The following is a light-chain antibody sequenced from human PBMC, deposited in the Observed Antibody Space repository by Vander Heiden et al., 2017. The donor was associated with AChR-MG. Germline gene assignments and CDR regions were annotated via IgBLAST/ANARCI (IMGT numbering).Light chain of an antibody. V-gene: IGKV1-5*03. CDR3: QQYNSYSQYT. CDR1: QSISSW. CDR2: KAS. Sequence: DIEMTQSPSTLSVSVGDRVTITCRASQSISSWLAWYQQKPGKAPKLLIYKASSLESGVPSRFSGSGSGTEFTLTISSLQPDDFATYYCQQYNSYSQYTFGQGTKLDIK. J-gene: IGKJ2*01.